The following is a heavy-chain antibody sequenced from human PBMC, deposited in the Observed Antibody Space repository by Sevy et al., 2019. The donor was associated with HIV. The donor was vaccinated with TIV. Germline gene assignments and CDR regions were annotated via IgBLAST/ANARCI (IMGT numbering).Heavy chain of an antibody. CDR1: GFTFTNYA. Sequence: GGSLRLSCAASGFTFTNYAMSWVRQAPGKGLEWVSSTSYSGGNTNYADSVKGRFTISRDTSKNTVYLQMNSLRVEDTAVYFCAKRGEFSNWYTHAFDIWGQGTMVTVSS. D-gene: IGHD4-4*01. J-gene: IGHJ3*02. CDR2: TSYSGGNT. V-gene: IGHV3-23*01. CDR3: AKRGEFSNWYTHAFDI.